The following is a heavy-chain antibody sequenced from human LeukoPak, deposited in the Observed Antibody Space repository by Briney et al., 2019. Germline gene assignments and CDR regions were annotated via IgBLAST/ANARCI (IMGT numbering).Heavy chain of an antibody. CDR2: IYYSGST. CDR3: ARSRGYFDY. CDR1: GGSISNYY. V-gene: IGHV4-59*01. D-gene: IGHD6-13*01. J-gene: IGHJ4*02. Sequence: SEALSLTCTVSGGSISNYYWSWIRQPPGKGLEWIGYIYYSGSTNYNPSLKSRVTISVDTSKNQFSLKLSSVTAADTALYYCARSRGYFDYWGQGTLVTVSS.